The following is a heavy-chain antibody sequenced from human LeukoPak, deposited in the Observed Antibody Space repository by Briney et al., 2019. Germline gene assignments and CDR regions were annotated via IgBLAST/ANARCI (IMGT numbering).Heavy chain of an antibody. CDR3: ARGTRGGILTAVDY. D-gene: IGHD3-9*01. J-gene: IGHJ4*02. Sequence: GASVKVSCKASGYSFTGYYMHWVRQAPGQGLEWMGWINPNSRGTNYAQKLQGRVTMTTDTSTSTAYMELRSLRSDDTAVYYCARGTRGGILTAVDYWGQGTLVTVSS. V-gene: IGHV1-2*02. CDR1: GYSFTGYY. CDR2: INPNSRGT.